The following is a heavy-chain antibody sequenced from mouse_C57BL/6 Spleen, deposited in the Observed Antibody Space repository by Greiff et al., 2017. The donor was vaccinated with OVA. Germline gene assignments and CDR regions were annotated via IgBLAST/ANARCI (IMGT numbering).Heavy chain of an antibody. CDR3: AREGDDYDRGAFAY. CDR1: GYAFSSSW. Sequence: QVQLQQSGPELVKPGASVKISCKASGYAFSSSWMNWVKQRPGKGLEWIGRIFPGDGDTNYNGKFKGKATLTADKSSSTAYMQLSSLTSEDSAVYFCAREGDDYDRGAFAYWGQGTLVTVSA. CDR2: IFPGDGDT. J-gene: IGHJ3*01. V-gene: IGHV1-82*01. D-gene: IGHD2-4*01.